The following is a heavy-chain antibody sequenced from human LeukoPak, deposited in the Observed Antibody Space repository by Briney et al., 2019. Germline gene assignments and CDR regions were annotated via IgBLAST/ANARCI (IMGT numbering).Heavy chain of an antibody. CDR1: GYSFTTYD. CDR2: VNPNSGDT. CDR3: ARIRDGYNDAYDL. J-gene: IGHJ3*01. D-gene: IGHD5-24*01. V-gene: IGHV1-8*01. Sequence: ASVKVSCKASGYSFTTYDIHWVRQATGQGLEWMGWVNPNSGDTVYAQKFQGRVTLTRDTSTSTVYMELSSLRAEDTAIYYCARIRDGYNDAYDLWGQGTVVTVPS.